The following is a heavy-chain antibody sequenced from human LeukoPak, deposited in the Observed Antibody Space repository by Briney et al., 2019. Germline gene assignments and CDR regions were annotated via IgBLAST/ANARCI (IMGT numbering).Heavy chain of an antibody. V-gene: IGHV4-59*01. Sequence: SETLSLTCTVPGGSISSYYWSWIRQPPGKGLEWIGYIYYSGSTNYNPSLKSRVTISVDTSKNQFSLKLSSVTAADTAVYYCARGQIAVAGTVDYGMDVWGKGTTVTVSS. D-gene: IGHD6-19*01. CDR3: ARGQIAVAGTVDYGMDV. J-gene: IGHJ6*04. CDR2: IYYSGST. CDR1: GGSISSYY.